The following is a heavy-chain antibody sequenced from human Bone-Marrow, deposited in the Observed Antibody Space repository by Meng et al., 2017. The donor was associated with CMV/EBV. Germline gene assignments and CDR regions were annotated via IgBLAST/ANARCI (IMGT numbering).Heavy chain of an antibody. D-gene: IGHD3-10*01. Sequence: SETLSLTCTVSGGSISSYYWSWIRQPPGKGLEWIGEINHSGSTNYNPSLKSRDTISVETSKNLFSLKLSSVAAADTAVLYCARGQYYYGSGSYYTFWGQGTLVTVSS. J-gene: IGHJ4*02. CDR3: ARGQYYYGSGSYYTF. CDR2: INHSGST. CDR1: GGSISSYY. V-gene: IGHV4-34*01.